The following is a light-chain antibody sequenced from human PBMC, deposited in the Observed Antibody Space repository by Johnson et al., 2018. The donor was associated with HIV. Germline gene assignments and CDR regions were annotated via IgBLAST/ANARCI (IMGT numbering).Light chain of an antibody. CDR3: GTWDSSLSAYV. Sequence: HSVLTQPPSVSAAPGQKVTISCSGSYSNIGNNYVSWYQQVPGTAPKLLIYENNKRPSGIPDRFSGSKSGTSATLGITGLQTGDEADYYCGTWDSSLSAYVFGTGTKVTVL. J-gene: IGLJ1*01. CDR2: ENN. V-gene: IGLV1-51*01. CDR1: YSNIGNNY.